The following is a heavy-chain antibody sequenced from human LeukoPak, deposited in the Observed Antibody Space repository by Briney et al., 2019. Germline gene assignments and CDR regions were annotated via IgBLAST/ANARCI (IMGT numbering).Heavy chain of an antibody. Sequence: ASVKVSCKSSGYPFTDYYIHWVRQAPGQGLEWIGWINPTNGGTNYVQKFQGRVTMTRDTSISTAYMDLSSLRSDDTAVYYCATHDYDILTGYLFDYWGQGTLVTVSS. V-gene: IGHV1-2*02. D-gene: IGHD3-9*01. CDR2: INPTNGGT. J-gene: IGHJ4*02. CDR1: GYPFTDYY. CDR3: ATHDYDILTGYLFDY.